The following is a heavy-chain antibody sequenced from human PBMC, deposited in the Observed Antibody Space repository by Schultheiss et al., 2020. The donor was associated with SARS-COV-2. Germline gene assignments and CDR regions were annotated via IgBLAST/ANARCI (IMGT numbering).Heavy chain of an antibody. J-gene: IGHJ4*02. CDR3: ARHRLSVTTLYFDY. CDR1: GGSISSYY. V-gene: IGHV4-59*01. D-gene: IGHD4-17*01. Sequence: SETLSLTCSVSGGSISSYYWSWIRQPPGKGLEWIGYIYYSGSTNYNPSLKSRVTISVDTSKNQFSLKLSSVTAADTAVYYCARHRLSVTTLYFDYWGQGTLVTVSS. CDR2: IYYSGST.